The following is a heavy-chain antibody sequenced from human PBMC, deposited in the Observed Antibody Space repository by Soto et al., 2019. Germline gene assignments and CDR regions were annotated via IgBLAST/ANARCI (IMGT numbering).Heavy chain of an antibody. CDR3: ARVDYYDSSGWDGFDAFDI. V-gene: IGHV4-39*07. D-gene: IGHD3-22*01. J-gene: IGHJ3*02. CDR2: IYYSENT. CDR1: GGSISSSSNH. Sequence: PSETLSLTCTVSGGSISSSSNHWGWIRQPPGKGLEWIGNIYYSENTYYNPSLKSRVTISVDKSKNQFSLKLSSVTAADTAVYYCARVDYYDSSGWDGFDAFDIWGQGTMVTVSS.